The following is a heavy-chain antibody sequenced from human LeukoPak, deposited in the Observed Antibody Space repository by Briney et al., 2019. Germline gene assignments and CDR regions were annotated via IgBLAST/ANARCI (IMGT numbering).Heavy chain of an antibody. V-gene: IGHV4-4*07. Sequence: KPSETLSLTRTVSGGSISSYYWSWIRQPAGKGLEWIGRIYTSGSTNYNPSLKSRVTMSVDTSKNQFSLKLSSVTAADTAVYYCARSYCSSTSCYLYYFDYWGQGTLVTVSS. CDR1: GGSISSYY. CDR3: ARSYCSSTSCYLYYFDY. D-gene: IGHD2-2*01. J-gene: IGHJ4*02. CDR2: IYTSGST.